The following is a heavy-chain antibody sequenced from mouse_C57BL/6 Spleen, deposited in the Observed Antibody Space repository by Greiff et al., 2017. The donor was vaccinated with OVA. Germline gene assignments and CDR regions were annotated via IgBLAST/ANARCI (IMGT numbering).Heavy chain of an antibody. Sequence: EVQLVESGGGLVQSGRSLRLSCATSGFTFSDFYMEWVRQAPGKGLEWIAASRNKANDYTTEYSASVKGRFIVSRDTSQSILYLQMNALRAEDTAIYYCARDANYYGSSSRSYWYFDVWGTGTTVTVSS. CDR3: ARDANYYGSSSRSYWYFDV. CDR1: GFTFSDFY. V-gene: IGHV7-1*01. D-gene: IGHD1-1*01. CDR2: SRNKANDYTT. J-gene: IGHJ1*03.